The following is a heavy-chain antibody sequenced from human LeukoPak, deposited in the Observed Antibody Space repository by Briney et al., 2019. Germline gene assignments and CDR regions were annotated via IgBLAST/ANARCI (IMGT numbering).Heavy chain of an antibody. CDR2: VYSSGIT. CDR1: QGSISSSY. CDR3: ARDSRGYNGLFDP. J-gene: IGHJ5*02. D-gene: IGHD3-22*01. Sequence: SETLSLTCTVSQGSISSSYWSWIRHPAGRTLEWIGRVYSSGITNYNPSLKSRVIISLDTSNNQFSPKLSSVTAADTAVYYCARDSRGYNGLFDPWGQGTLVNVSS. V-gene: IGHV4-4*07.